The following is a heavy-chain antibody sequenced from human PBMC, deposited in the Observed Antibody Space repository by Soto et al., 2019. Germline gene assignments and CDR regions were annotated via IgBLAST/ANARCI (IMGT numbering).Heavy chain of an antibody. J-gene: IGHJ4*02. V-gene: IGHV4-39*01. Sequence: QLQLQESGPGLVKPSETLSLTCTVSGGSISSSSYYWGWIRQPPGKGLEWIGRIYYSGSTYYNPSLMSRVTTTVDTSKNQFSRKLSSVTAADTAVYYCARRRYCSGGSCPSAVFDYWGQGTLVTVSS. CDR1: GGSISSSSYY. D-gene: IGHD2-15*01. CDR3: ARRRYCSGGSCPSAVFDY. CDR2: IYYSGST.